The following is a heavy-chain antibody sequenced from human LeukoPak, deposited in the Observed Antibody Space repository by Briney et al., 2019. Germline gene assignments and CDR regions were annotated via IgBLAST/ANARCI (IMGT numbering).Heavy chain of an antibody. D-gene: IGHD6-19*01. CDR1: GFTFSSYW. V-gene: IGHV3-7*01. Sequence: GGSLRLSCVASGFTFSSYWMSWVRQAPGKGLEWVANIKQDGSEKYYVDSVKGRFTISRDNAKNSLYLQMNSLRAEDTAVYYCARLGSGWADAFDIWGQGTMVTVSS. CDR2: IKQDGSEK. J-gene: IGHJ3*02. CDR3: ARLGSGWADAFDI.